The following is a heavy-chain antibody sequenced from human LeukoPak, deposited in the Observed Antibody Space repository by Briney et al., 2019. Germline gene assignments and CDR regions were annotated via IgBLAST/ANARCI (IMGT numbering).Heavy chain of an antibody. J-gene: IGHJ4*02. CDR3: ARSMRYYYDSSGYYYGTFFDY. V-gene: IGHV4-30-4*01. CDR1: GGSISSGHYY. D-gene: IGHD3-22*01. Sequence: SQTLSLTCTVSGGSISSGHYYWSWIRQPPGKGLEWIGYIYYSGSTYYNPSLKSRVTISVDTSKNQFSLKLSSVTAADTAVYYCARSMRYYYDSSGYYYGTFFDYWGQGTLVTVSS. CDR2: IYYSGST.